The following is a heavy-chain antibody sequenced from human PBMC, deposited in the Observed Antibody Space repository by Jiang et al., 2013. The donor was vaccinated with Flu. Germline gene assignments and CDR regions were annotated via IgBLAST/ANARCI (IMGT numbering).Heavy chain of an antibody. D-gene: IGHD3-22*01. Sequence: GAEVKKPGSSVKVSCKASGGTFSSYTISWVRQAPGQGLEWMGRIIPILGIANYAQKFQGRVTITADKSTSTAYMELSSLRSEDTAVYYCARGDYDSSGYYYAPLDYWGQGTLVTVSS. CDR2: IIPILGIA. V-gene: IGHV1-69*02. CDR3: ARGDYDSSGYYYAPLDY. J-gene: IGHJ4*02. CDR1: GGTFSSYT.